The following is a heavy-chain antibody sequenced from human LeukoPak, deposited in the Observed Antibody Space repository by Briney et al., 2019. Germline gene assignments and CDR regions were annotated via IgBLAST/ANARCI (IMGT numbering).Heavy chain of an antibody. CDR2: ISSSSSYI. J-gene: IGHJ5*02. CDR3: AKLIAVNWFDP. CDR1: GFTFSSYW. Sequence: GGSLRLSCAASGFTFSSYWMHWVRQAPGKGLVWVSSISSSSSYIYYADSVKGRFTISRDNAKNSLYLQMNSLRAEGTAVYYCAKLIAVNWFDPWGQGTLVTVSS. V-gene: IGHV3-21*04. D-gene: IGHD2/OR15-2a*01.